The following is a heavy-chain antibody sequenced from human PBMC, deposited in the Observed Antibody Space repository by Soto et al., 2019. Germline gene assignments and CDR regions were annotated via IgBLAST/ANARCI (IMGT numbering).Heavy chain of an antibody. V-gene: IGHV4-39*01. D-gene: IGHD3-22*01. CDR3: ARLNYYDSSGYYYGYYFDY. J-gene: IGHJ4*02. Sequence: SETLSLTCTVSGGSISSSSYYWGWIRQPPGKGLEWIGSIYYSGSTYYNPSLKSRVTISVDTSKNQFSLKLSSVTAADTAVYYCARLNYYDSSGYYYGYYFDYWGQGTLDTVSS. CDR2: IYYSGST. CDR1: GGSISSSSYY.